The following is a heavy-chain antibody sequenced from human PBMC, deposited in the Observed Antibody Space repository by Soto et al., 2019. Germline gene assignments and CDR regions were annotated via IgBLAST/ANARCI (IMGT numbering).Heavy chain of an antibody. D-gene: IGHD3-9*01. J-gene: IGHJ6*02. Sequence: GEALKISCKVSVDSFTSYWIGWVRQMPGKGLEWMGIIYPGDSDTRYSPSFQGQVTISADKSISTAYLQWSSLKASDTAMYYCARVSYDILTGYYKNYYYGMDVWGQGTTVPVSS. CDR2: IYPGDSDT. V-gene: IGHV5-51*01. CDR1: VDSFTSYW. CDR3: ARVSYDILTGYYKNYYYGMDV.